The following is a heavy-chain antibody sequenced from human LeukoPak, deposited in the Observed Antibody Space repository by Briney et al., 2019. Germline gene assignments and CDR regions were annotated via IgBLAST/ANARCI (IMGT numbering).Heavy chain of an antibody. CDR1: GFNFSRNW. V-gene: IGHV3-7*01. J-gene: IGHJ4*02. Sequence: GGSLRLSCAASGFNFSRNWMTWVRQAPGKGLEWVANIKQDGREEYYVDSVKGRFTISRDNAKKSTYLQMNRVRAEDTAVYYCARDYGDHPYPEVTLDLWGQGTLVTVSS. CDR3: ARDYGDHPYPEVTLDL. D-gene: IGHD2-21*01. CDR2: IKQDGREE.